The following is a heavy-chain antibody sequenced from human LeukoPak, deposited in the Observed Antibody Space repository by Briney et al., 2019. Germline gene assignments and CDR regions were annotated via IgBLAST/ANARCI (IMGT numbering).Heavy chain of an antibody. Sequence: SETLSLTCTVSGGSISSYYWSWIRQPPGKGLEWIGYIYYSGSTNYNPSLKSRVTISVDTSKNQFSLKLSSVTAADTAVYYCAGTYGDPTYFDYWGQGTLVTVSS. V-gene: IGHV4-59*08. CDR2: IYYSGST. D-gene: IGHD4-17*01. CDR1: GGSISSYY. J-gene: IGHJ4*02. CDR3: AGTYGDPTYFDY.